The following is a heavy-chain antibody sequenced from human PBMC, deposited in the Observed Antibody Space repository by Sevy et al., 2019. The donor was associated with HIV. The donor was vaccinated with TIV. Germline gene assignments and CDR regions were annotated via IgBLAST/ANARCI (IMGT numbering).Heavy chain of an antibody. V-gene: IGHV3-23*01. J-gene: IGHJ6*02. CDR1: GFTVSSNF. Sequence: GGSLRLSCAVSGFTVSSNFMSWVRQAPGKGLEWVSAISGSGGTTYDADSVKGRFTISRDKSQNTLYLQMNSLRAEDTAVYYCAKVLARGVAVAGSAWGMDVWGQGTTVTVSS. D-gene: IGHD6-19*01. CDR3: AKVLARGVAVAGSAWGMDV. CDR2: ISGSGGTT.